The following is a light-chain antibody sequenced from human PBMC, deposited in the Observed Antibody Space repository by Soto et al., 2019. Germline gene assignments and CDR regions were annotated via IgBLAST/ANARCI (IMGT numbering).Light chain of an antibody. CDR3: QQYNNWPSWT. J-gene: IGKJ1*01. Sequence: EIAMPQSPATLSVSPGERATLSCRASQSVSSNLAWYQQKPGQAPRLLIYGASTRATGIPARFSGSGSGTEFTLTISSLQSEDFAVYYCQQYNNWPSWTFGQGTKVDIK. CDR2: GAS. CDR1: QSVSSN. V-gene: IGKV3-15*01.